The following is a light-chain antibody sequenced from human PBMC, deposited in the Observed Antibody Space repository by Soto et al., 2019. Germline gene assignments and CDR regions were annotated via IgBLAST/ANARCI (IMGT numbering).Light chain of an antibody. CDR3: QQRSNWPST. CDR2: DAS. Sequence: EIVLTQSPATLSLSPGNRATLSCRASQSVSGYLAWYQQKPGQAPRLLIYDASNRATGVPARFSGSGSGTAFSLTITSLEPEDFAVYYCQQRSNWPSTFGGGTKVEI. CDR1: QSVSGY. V-gene: IGKV3-11*01. J-gene: IGKJ4*01.